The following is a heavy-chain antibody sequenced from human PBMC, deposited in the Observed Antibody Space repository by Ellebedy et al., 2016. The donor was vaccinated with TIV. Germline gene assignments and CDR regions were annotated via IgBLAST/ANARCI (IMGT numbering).Heavy chain of an antibody. CDR2: IGSSGSSS. D-gene: IGHD4-23*01. CDR1: GFTFGSYA. Sequence: GESLRLSXGGYGFTFGSYAMSWVRQAPGKGLEWVAGIGSSGSSSFYGHFGKGRFTISRDNSRYTMYLQMDSLRAEDTAIYYCAKESDSWVVTPTTWGQGTLVTVSS. CDR3: AKESDSWVVTPTT. J-gene: IGHJ4*02. V-gene: IGHV3-23*01.